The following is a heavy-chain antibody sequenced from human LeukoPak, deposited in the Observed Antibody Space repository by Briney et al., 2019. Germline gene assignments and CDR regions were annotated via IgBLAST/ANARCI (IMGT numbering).Heavy chain of an antibody. J-gene: IGHJ4*02. D-gene: IGHD6-13*01. CDR2: ISGIGGST. V-gene: IGHV3-23*01. CDR1: GFTFNSYA. CDR3: AKNIRYSSSWYFYISY. Sequence: QPGGSLRLSCAASGFTFNSYAMSWPPQAPGKALEGVSSISGIGGSTYYEAAVMGRFTISRDNSKNTLYLQMNSLRAEDTAVYYCAKNIRYSSSWYFYISYWGQGTLVTVSS.